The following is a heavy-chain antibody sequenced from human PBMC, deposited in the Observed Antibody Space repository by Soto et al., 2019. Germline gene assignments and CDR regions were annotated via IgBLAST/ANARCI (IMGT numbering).Heavy chain of an antibody. V-gene: IGHV1-2*02. J-gene: IGHJ6*02. CDR3: ARGLFWRGYRYSDYYYGMDV. CDR1: GYTFTGYY. Sequence: ASVKVSCKASGYTFTGYYMHWVRQAPGQGLEWMGWINPNSGGTNYAQKFQGRVTMTRDTSISTAYMELSRLRSDDTAVYYCARGLFWRGYRYSDYYYGMDVWGQGTTVTVSS. D-gene: IGHD3-3*01. CDR2: INPNSGGT.